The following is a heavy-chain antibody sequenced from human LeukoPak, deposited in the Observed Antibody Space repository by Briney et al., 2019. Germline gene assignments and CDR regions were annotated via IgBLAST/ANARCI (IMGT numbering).Heavy chain of an antibody. V-gene: IGHV4-39*01. D-gene: IGHD5-18*01. CDR2: IFFSGST. Sequence: SETLSLTCTVSGGSISSNSYYWGWIRQPPGKGLEWIGSIFFSGSTYYNPSLKSRVTISVDTSKNQFSLKLGSVAPAAPALYCCARRGSIHLWTYWGQGTLVTVSS. CDR1: GGSISSNSYY. J-gene: IGHJ4*02. CDR3: ARRGSIHLWTY.